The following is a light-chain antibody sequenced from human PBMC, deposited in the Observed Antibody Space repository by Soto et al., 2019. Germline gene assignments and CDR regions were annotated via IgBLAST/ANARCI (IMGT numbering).Light chain of an antibody. CDR3: QQRSNWPGDT. J-gene: IGKJ3*01. Sequence: EIVLTQSPATLSLSPGERATLSCRASQSVSSYLAWYQQKPGQAPRLLIYDASNRATGIPARFSGSGSGTDFTLTISSLEPEDFAVYYCQQRSNWPGDTLGPRTKVDIK. CDR2: DAS. V-gene: IGKV3-11*01. CDR1: QSVSSY.